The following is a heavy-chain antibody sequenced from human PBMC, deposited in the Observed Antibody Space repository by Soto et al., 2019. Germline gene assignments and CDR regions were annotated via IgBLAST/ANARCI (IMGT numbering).Heavy chain of an antibody. CDR2: ISWNSGYI. CDR3: NARGTTGASRIDVDH. V-gene: IGHV3-9*01. CDR1: GFNFGDNA. D-gene: IGHD1-1*01. Sequence: EVQLVESGGGLVQPGGSLRLSCAASGFNFGDNAMHWVRQVPGKGLEWISGISWNSGYIGYADSVRGRFTISRDNAKNSLYLVMNSLTGDDSAVYYCNARGTTGASRIDVDHWGQGTLVTVSS. J-gene: IGHJ4*02.